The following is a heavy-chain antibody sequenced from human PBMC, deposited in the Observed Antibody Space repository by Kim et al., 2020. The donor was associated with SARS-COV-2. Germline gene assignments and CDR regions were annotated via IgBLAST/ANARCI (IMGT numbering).Heavy chain of an antibody. CDR3: ARSDVLDVRSVPYGMDV. D-gene: IGHD3-10*02. V-gene: IGHV5-51*01. J-gene: IGHJ6*02. CDR1: GYNFPTHW. Sequence: GESLKISCKGSGYNFPTHWLTWVRQVPGKGLEWMGIIFPLDSQIIYSPSFQGQVTMSVDRSIATAYLEWASLKASDTAIYYCARSDVLDVRSVPYGMDVWSQGTTVSVSS. CDR2: IFPLDSQI.